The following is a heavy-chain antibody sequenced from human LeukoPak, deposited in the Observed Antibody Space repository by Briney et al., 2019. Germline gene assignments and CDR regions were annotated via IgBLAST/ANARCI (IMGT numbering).Heavy chain of an antibody. CDR1: GGSISSYF. CDR3: ARDGSEQQLVTFDD. J-gene: IGHJ5*02. V-gene: IGHV4-4*07. D-gene: IGHD6-13*01. CDR2: IYTSGST. Sequence: SETLSLTCTVSGGSISSYFWSWIRQPAGKGLEWIGRIYTSGSTNYNPSLKSRVTMSVDTSKNQFSLKLSSVTAADTAVYYCARDGSEQQLVTFDDWGQGTLVTVSS.